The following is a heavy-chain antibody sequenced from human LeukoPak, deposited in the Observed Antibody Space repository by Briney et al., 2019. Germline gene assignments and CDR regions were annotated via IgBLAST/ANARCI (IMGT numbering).Heavy chain of an antibody. V-gene: IGHV3-53*05. CDR3: ASVRGDSSGYYSIFDY. D-gene: IGHD3-22*01. J-gene: IGHJ4*02. Sequence: PGGSLRLSCAVSGFTVSGNYMSWVRQAPGKGLEWVSLIYSGGTTYYADSVKGRFTISRDNSKNTLYLQMNSLRAEDTAVYYCASVRGDSSGYYSIFDYWGQGTLVTVSS. CDR1: GFTVSGNY. CDR2: IYSGGTT.